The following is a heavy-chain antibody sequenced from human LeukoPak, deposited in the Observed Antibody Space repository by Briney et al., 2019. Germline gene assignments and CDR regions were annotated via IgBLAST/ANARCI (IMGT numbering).Heavy chain of an antibody. CDR1: GFTVSSNY. Sequence: GGSLRLSCAASGFTVSSNYMNWVRQAPGKGLEWVSSISSSGTYKYYADSVKGRFTISRDNAKNSLYLQMNSLRAEDTAVYYCAKGKDSVAGATNDYWAREPWSPSPQ. V-gene: IGHV3-21*01. CDR2: ISSSGTYK. CDR3: AKGKDSVAGATNDY. J-gene: IGHJ4*02. D-gene: IGHD6-19*01.